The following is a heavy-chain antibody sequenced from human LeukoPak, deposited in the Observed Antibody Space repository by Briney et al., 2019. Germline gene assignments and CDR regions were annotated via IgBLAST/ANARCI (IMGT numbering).Heavy chain of an antibody. Sequence: ASVKVSCKASGYTFTGYYIHWVRQAPGQGLEWMGWNNPNSGGTNYAQNFQGRATMTRDTSISTACMELSRLRCDDTAVYYRARLPGVVTGTTSPGAYWGQGTLVTVSS. CDR2: NNPNSGGT. V-gene: IGHV1-2*02. CDR3: ARLPGVVTGTTSPGAY. D-gene: IGHD1-7*01. J-gene: IGHJ4*02. CDR1: GYTFTGYY.